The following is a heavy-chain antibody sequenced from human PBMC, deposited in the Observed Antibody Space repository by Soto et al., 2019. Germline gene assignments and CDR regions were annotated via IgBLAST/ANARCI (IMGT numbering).Heavy chain of an antibody. CDR2: IYPGDHET. D-gene: IGHD6-13*01. J-gene: IGHJ4*02. CDR3: ARSPRSSPYFDF. V-gene: IGHV5-51*01. Sequence: GESLKISCQCSGYTFSNFWLGWVRQLPGQGLELMGIIYPGDHETRYSPSFLGKVTISAETSINTAYLQWSSLEASDSAFYFCARSPRSSPYFDFWGQGALVTVSS. CDR1: GYTFSNFW.